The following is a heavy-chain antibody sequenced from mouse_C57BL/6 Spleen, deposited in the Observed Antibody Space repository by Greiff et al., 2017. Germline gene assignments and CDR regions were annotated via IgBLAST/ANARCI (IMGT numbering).Heavy chain of an antibody. J-gene: IGHJ4*01. Sequence: EVKVVESGGGLVKPGGSLKLSCAASGFTFSSYAMSWVRQTPDKRLEWVATISDGGSYTYYPDNVKGRFTISRDNAKNNLYLQMSHLKSEDTAMYYCARDYSTPFAGAMDYWGQGTSVTVAS. CDR2: ISDGGSYT. CDR1: GFTFSSYA. D-gene: IGHD2-5*01. CDR3: ARDYSTPFAGAMDY. V-gene: IGHV5-4*01.